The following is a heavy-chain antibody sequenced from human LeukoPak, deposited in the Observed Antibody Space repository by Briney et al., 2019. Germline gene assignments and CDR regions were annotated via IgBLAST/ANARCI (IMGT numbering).Heavy chain of an antibody. D-gene: IGHD3-3*01. CDR1: GGSFSGYY. J-gene: IGHJ6*03. CDR3: ARAIFGVANYYYYYMDV. CDR2: IYYSGST. V-gene: IGHV4-34*01. Sequence: PSETLSLTCAVYGGSFSGYYWSWIRQPPGKGLEWIGSIYYSGSTYYNPSLKSRVTISVDTSKNQFSLKLSSVTAADTAVYYCARAIFGVANYYYYYMDVWGKGTTVTVSS.